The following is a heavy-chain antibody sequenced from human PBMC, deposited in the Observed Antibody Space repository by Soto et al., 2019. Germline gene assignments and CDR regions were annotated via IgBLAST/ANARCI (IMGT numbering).Heavy chain of an antibody. CDR1: GDSIGGVNN. J-gene: IGHJ5*02. CDR3: ARSGVTGIVIPSHWFDP. CDR2: ISSSGST. Sequence: TQSLTFTLSGDSIGGVNNWSWIRQFPGRGLEWIGCISSSGSTYYNPALNNRISLSLDTSQNQFSLKLLSVTAADTAIYYCARSGVTGIVIPSHWFDPWGQGTLVTVSS. D-gene: IGHD2-21*02. V-gene: IGHV4-31*03.